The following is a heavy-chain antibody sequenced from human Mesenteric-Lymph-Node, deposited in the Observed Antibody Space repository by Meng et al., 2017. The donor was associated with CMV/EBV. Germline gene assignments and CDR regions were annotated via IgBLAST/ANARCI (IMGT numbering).Heavy chain of an antibody. CDR1: GYSFNFYG. V-gene: IGHV1-18*01. CDR3: ARDTYYYASGRRFSDF. D-gene: IGHD3-10*01. CDR2: ISAYNGKT. J-gene: IGHJ4*02. Sequence: ASVKVSCKASGYSFNFYGISWVRQAPGQGLEWMGWISAYNGKTFYGNKFQGRVTMSTDTATTTAYMELRSLTPDDTAVYYCARDTYYYASGRRFSDFWGQGTLVTVSS.